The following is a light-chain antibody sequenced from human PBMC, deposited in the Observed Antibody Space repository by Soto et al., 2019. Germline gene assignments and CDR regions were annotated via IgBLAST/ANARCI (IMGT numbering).Light chain of an antibody. Sequence: EIVLTQSPATLSLSPGERDTLSCRASQSVSSYLAWYQQKPGQAPRLLIYDASNRATGIPARFSGSGSGTDFTLTISSLEPDDFAVYYCQQRSNWLTFGGGTKVDIK. V-gene: IGKV3-11*01. CDR2: DAS. CDR1: QSVSSY. CDR3: QQRSNWLT. J-gene: IGKJ4*01.